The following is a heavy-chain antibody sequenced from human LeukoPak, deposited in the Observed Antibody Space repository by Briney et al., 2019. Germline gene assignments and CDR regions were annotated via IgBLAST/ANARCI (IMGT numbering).Heavy chain of an antibody. V-gene: IGHV1-69*13. CDR2: IIPLFGSA. D-gene: IGHD2-2*02. CDR1: GGTFSSYA. Sequence: RASVKVSCKASGGTFSSYAISWVRQAPGQGLEWMGGIIPLFGSAKYAQKFQGRVTITADESASTAYMELSSLRSEDTAVYYCARGRSPGGYQLPYRYIRYWNFDLWGRGTLVTVSS. CDR3: ARGRSPGGYQLPYRYIRYWNFDL. J-gene: IGHJ2*01.